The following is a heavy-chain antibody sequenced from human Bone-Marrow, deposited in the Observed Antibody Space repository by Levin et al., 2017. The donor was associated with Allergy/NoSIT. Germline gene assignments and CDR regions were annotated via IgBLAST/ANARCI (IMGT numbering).Heavy chain of an antibody. V-gene: IGHV1-8*01. D-gene: IGHD3-10*01. J-gene: IGHJ6*02. Sequence: ASVKVSCKASGYTFTSYDINWVRQATGQGLEWMGWMNPNSGNTGYAQKFQGRVTMTRNTSISTAYMELSSLRSEDTAVYYCATSLDMVRRVIISQHNDYYYGMDVWGQGTTVTVSS. CDR1: GYTFTSYD. CDR2: MNPNSGNT. CDR3: ATSLDMVRRVIISQHNDYYYGMDV.